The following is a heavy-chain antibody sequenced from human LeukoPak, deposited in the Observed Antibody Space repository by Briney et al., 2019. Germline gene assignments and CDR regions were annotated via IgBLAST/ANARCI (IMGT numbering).Heavy chain of an antibody. CDR3: AGSGNTYYDFWSGYYPLAY. V-gene: IGHV4-34*01. J-gene: IGHJ4*02. D-gene: IGHD3-3*01. Sequence: PSETLSLTCAVYGGSFSGYYWSWIRQPPGKGLEWIGEINHSGSTNYNPSLKSRVTISVDTSKNQFSLKLSSVTAADTAVYYCAGSGNTYYDFWSGYYPLAYWGQGTLVTVSS. CDR2: INHSGST. CDR1: GGSFSGYY.